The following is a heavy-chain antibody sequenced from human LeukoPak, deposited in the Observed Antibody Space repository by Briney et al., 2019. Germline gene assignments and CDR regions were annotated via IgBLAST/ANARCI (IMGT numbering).Heavy chain of an antibody. CDR1: GFTFSSYE. Sequence: GGSLRLSCAASGFTFSSYEMNWVRQAPGKGLEWVSYISSSGSTIYYADSVKGRFTISRDNSKNTLYLQMNSLRAEDTAVYYCAKGQIAYHFDYWGQGTLVTVSS. V-gene: IGHV3-48*03. CDR2: ISSSGSTI. J-gene: IGHJ4*02. CDR3: AKGQIAYHFDY. D-gene: IGHD2/OR15-2a*01.